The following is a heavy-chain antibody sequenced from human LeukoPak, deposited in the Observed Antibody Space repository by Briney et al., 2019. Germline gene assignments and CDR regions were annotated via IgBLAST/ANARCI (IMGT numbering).Heavy chain of an antibody. D-gene: IGHD1-26*01. CDR2: INPNSGGT. J-gene: IGHJ4*02. CDR1: GYTFTGYY. CDR3: ARGASGSYATFDY. Sequence: ASVKVSCKASGYTFTGYYMHWVRQAPGQGLEWMGWINPNSGGTNYAQKFQGGVTMTRDTSISTAYMELSRLRSDDTAVYYCARGASGSYATFDYWGQGTLVTVSS. V-gene: IGHV1-2*02.